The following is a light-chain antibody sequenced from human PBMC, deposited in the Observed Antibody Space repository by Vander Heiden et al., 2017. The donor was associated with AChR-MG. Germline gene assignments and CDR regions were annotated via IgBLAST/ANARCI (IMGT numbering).Light chain of an antibody. Sequence: EMVMTQTPAFLSVSPGERATLSCRASQSVSNYVAWYQQKGGQPPRLLIYGASTRAPGIPARFSGSGSGTEFTLTISSLLSEDFAVYYCQQYNNWPRTFGPGTKVDIK. CDR1: QSVSNY. CDR3: QQYNNWPRT. CDR2: GAS. V-gene: IGKV3-15*01. J-gene: IGKJ3*01.